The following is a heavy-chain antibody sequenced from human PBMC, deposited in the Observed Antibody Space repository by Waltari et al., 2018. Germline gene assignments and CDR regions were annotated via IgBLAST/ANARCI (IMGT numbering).Heavy chain of an antibody. J-gene: IGHJ4*02. D-gene: IGHD7-27*01. CDR2: ISSNSAYT. Sequence: EVQLAESGGGLVKPGGSVRLSCAASVFSFSYYCMNWVRQAPGKGLEWVSSISSNSAYTHYADSVKGRFTISRDNAKNSLFLQMNSLRAEDTAMYYCATGGWGFYLGYWGQGTVVTVSS. V-gene: IGHV3-21*02. CDR3: ATGGWGFYLGY. CDR1: VFSFSYYC.